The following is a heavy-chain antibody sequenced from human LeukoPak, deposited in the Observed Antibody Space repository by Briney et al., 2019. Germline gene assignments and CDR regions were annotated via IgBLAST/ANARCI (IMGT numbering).Heavy chain of an antibody. CDR2: ISSSSSYI. CDR3: ARPHLGPMVYATYYYYYMDV. V-gene: IGHV3-21*01. Sequence: GGSLRLSCAASGFTFSSYWMSWVRQAPGKGLEWVSSISSSSSYIYYADSVKGRFTISRDNAKNSLYLQMNSLRAEDTAVYYCARPHLGPMVYATYYYYYMDVWGKGTTVTVSS. D-gene: IGHD2-8*01. J-gene: IGHJ6*03. CDR1: GFTFSSYW.